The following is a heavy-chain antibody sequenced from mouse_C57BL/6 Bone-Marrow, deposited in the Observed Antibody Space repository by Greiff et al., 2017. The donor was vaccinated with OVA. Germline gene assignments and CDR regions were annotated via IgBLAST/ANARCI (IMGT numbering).Heavy chain of an antibody. CDR3: ARLDAMDY. V-gene: IGHV5-12*01. Sequence: EVKLMESGGGLVQPGGSLKLSCAASGFTFSDFYMYWIRQTPEKRLEWVAYISNGGGSTYYPDTVKGRFTISRDHAKNTLYLQMSRLKSEDTAMYYCARLDAMDYWGQGTSVTVSS. CDR1: GFTFSDFY. J-gene: IGHJ4*01. CDR2: ISNGGGST.